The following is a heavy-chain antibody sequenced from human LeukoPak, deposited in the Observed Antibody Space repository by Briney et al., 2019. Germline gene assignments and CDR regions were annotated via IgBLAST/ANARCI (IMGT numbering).Heavy chain of an antibody. D-gene: IGHD2-2*01. V-gene: IGHV4-59*01. J-gene: IGHJ5*02. CDR1: GGSISSYY. Sequence: SETLSLTCTVSGGSISSYYWSWIRQTPGKGLEWIGYIYYSGSPNYNPSLKSRVSISVDTSKNQFSLKLNSVTAADTAVYYCARTTEDCSSTSCYQYWFDPWGQGTLVTVSS. CDR3: ARTTEDCSSTSCYQYWFDP. CDR2: IYYSGSP.